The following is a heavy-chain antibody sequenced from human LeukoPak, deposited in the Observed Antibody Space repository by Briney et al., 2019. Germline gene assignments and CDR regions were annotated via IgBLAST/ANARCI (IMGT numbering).Heavy chain of an antibody. CDR3: AKGSQLRGRAFDY. V-gene: IGHV3-30*02. D-gene: IGHD4-17*01. Sequence: GGSLGLSCAASGFTFSSYGMHWVRQAPGKGLEWVAFIRYDGSNKYYADSVKGRFTISRDNSKNTLYLQMNSLRAEDTAVYYCAKGSQLRGRAFDYWGQGTLVTVSS. J-gene: IGHJ4*02. CDR1: GFTFSSYG. CDR2: IRYDGSNK.